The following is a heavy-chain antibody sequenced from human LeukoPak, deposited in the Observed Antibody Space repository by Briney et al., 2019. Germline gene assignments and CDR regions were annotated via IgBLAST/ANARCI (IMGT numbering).Heavy chain of an antibody. J-gene: IGHJ4*02. CDR3: ARGGYYDFWSGYYVGYFDY. V-gene: IGHV1-18*01. CDR2: ISAHNGNT. D-gene: IGHD3-3*01. Sequence: AASVKVSCKASGYTFTSYGISWVRQAPGQGLEWMGWISAHNGNTNYAQKLQGRVAMTTDTSTSTAYMELRSLRSDDTAVYYCARGGYYDFWSGYYVGYFDYWGQGTLVTVSS. CDR1: GYTFTSYG.